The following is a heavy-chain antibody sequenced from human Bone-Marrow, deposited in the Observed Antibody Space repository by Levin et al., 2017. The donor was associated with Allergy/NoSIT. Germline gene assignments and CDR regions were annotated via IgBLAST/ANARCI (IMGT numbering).Heavy chain of an antibody. CDR1: GYSFTAYY. D-gene: IGHD3-3*01. CDR3: EREFSGKYYDF. J-gene: IGHJ4*02. CDR2: INSDSGAT. V-gene: IGHV1-2*06. Sequence: ASVKVSCRASGYSFTAYYIHWVRQAPGQGPQWLGRINSDSGATDYAQPFQGRVTMTRDRSTSTVYLELSRLTSDDTAQYFCEREFSGKYYDFWGQGTLVTVSS.